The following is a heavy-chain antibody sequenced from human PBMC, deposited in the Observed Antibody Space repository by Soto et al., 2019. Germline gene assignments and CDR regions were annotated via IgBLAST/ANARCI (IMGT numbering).Heavy chain of an antibody. D-gene: IGHD2-15*01. CDR3: ARGYCSGGNCYSGMDV. Sequence: SVKVSCKASGGTFSTHAIIWVRQAPGHGLEWMGEIIPISGTTYYTQKFQGRVTITADEPTSTAFMELSSLKSEDTDVLYCARGYCSGGNCYSGMDVWGQGTMVTVSS. J-gene: IGHJ6*02. CDR1: GGTFSTHA. V-gene: IGHV1-69*13. CDR2: IIPISGTT.